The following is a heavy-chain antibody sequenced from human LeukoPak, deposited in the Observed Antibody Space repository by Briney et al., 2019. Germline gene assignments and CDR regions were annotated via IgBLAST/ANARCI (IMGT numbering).Heavy chain of an antibody. CDR1: GFTFSSYA. D-gene: IGHD2-2*01. CDR2: ISYDGSNK. CDR3: TVYCSSTSCYYYFDY. J-gene: IGHJ4*02. V-gene: IGHV3-30-3*01. Sequence: GGSLRLSCAASGFTFSSYAMHWVRQAPGKGLEWVAVISYDGSNKYYTDSVKGRFTISRDNSKNTLYLQMNSLRAEDTAVYYCTVYCSSTSCYYYFDYWGQGTLATVSS.